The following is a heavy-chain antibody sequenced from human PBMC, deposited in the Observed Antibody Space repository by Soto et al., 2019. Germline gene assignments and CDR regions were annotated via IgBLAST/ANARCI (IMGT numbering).Heavy chain of an antibody. CDR2: INHSGST. Sequence: SETLSLTCAVYGVSFSGYYWSWIRQPPGKGLEWIGEINHSGSTYYNPSLKSRVTISVDTSKNQFSLKLSSVTAADTAVYYCARARYSNYVFDPWGQGTLVTVSS. CDR1: GVSFSGYY. CDR3: ARARYSNYVFDP. D-gene: IGHD4-4*01. J-gene: IGHJ5*02. V-gene: IGHV4-34*01.